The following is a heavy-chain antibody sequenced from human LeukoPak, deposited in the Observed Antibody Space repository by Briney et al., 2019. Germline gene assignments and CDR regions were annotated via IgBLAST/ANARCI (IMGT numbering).Heavy chain of an antibody. V-gene: IGHV3-11*04. J-gene: IGHJ5*02. CDR2: ISSSGSTI. CDR1: GFTFSDYY. Sequence: GGSLRLSCAASGFTFSDYYMSWIRQAPGKGQEWVSYISSSGSTIYYADSVKGRFTISRDNSKNTLYLQMNSLRAEDTAVYYCARVFSHEGLFDPWGQGTLVTVSS. CDR3: ARVFSHEGLFDP. D-gene: IGHD3-10*02.